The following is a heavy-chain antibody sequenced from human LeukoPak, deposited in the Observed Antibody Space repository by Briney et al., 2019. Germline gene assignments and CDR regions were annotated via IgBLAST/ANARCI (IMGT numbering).Heavy chain of an antibody. Sequence: GRSLRLSCAASGFTFSSYGMHWVRQAPGKGLEWVAVIWYDGSNKYYADSVKGRFTISRDNSKNTLYLQMNSLRAEDTAVYYCARGLGYCSGGSCENWFDPWGQGTLVTVSS. V-gene: IGHV3-33*01. J-gene: IGHJ5*02. CDR3: ARGLGYCSGGSCENWFDP. CDR2: IWYDGSNK. D-gene: IGHD2-15*01. CDR1: GFTFSSYG.